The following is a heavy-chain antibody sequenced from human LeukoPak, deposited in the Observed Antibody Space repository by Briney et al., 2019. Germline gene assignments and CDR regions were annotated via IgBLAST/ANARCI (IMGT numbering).Heavy chain of an antibody. CDR3: AREGRSAISLDY. V-gene: IGHV1-2*02. CDR1: VYTFSDHY. CDR2: ITPKSGGT. D-gene: IGHD2-2*01. Sequence: ASVKVSCKASVYTFSDHYMHWVRQAPGQGLEWMGWITPKSGGTNYAQKFQGRVTMTRDKSINTIYMELSSLTSDDTAVYYCAREGRSAISLDYWGQGTLVTVSS. J-gene: IGHJ4*02.